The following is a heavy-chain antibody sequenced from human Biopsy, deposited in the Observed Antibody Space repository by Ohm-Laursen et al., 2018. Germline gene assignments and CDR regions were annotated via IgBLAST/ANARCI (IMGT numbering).Heavy chain of an antibody. CDR2: IRSKAKSYAT. V-gene: IGHV3-73*01. Sequence: SLRLSCTASGFTFSASAVYWVRQASGKGLEWVGRIRSKAKSYATAYAASVTGRFTISRDDSKNTTYLQMNSLKTEDTAVYYCTLEGAGFDNWGQGTPVTVSS. J-gene: IGHJ4*02. CDR3: TLEGAGFDN. CDR1: GFTFSASA. D-gene: IGHD3-10*01.